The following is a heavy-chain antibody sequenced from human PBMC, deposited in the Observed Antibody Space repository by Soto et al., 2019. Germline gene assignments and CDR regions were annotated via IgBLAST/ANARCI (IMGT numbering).Heavy chain of an antibody. D-gene: IGHD3-9*01. CDR3: ARDLSYDILTGYYMVDGDAFDI. CDR1: GYTFTSYG. CDR2: ISAYNGNT. Sequence: QVQLVQSGAEVKKPGASVKVSCKASGYTFTSYGISWVRQAPGQGLEWMGWISAYNGNTNYAQKLQGRVTMTTDTATSTAYMELRSLRSDDTALYYCARDLSYDILTGYYMVDGDAFDIWGQGTMVTVSS. V-gene: IGHV1-18*01. J-gene: IGHJ3*02.